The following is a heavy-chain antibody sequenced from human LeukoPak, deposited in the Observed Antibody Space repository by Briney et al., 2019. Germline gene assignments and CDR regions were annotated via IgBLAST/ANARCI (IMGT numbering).Heavy chain of an antibody. CDR2: IKEDGNEK. CDR1: GFTFSTYW. Sequence: GGSLRLSCAASGFTFSTYWMSWVPQAPGKGLEWVANIKEDGNEKYHVDSVKGRFTISRDNAKNSLYLQMNSLKAEDTAVYYCARAPPTVTVQFDYWGQGILVTVSS. V-gene: IGHV3-7*01. J-gene: IGHJ4*02. CDR3: ARAPPTVTVQFDY. D-gene: IGHD4-17*01.